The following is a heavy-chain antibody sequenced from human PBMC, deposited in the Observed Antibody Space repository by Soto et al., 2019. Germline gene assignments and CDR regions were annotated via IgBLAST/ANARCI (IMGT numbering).Heavy chain of an antibody. V-gene: IGHV4-61*01. Sequence: QVQMQESGPGLVKPSETLSLTCTVSGGSVSSGSDYWSWIRQPPGKGLEWIGYIYYSGSTNYNPSLKSRVTISVDTSKNQFSLKLSSVTAADTAVYYCARAPSYCISTSCYGYYYGMDVWGQVTTVTVSS. CDR2: IYYSGST. J-gene: IGHJ6*02. CDR1: GGSVSSGSDY. CDR3: ARAPSYCISTSCYGYYYGMDV. D-gene: IGHD2-2*01.